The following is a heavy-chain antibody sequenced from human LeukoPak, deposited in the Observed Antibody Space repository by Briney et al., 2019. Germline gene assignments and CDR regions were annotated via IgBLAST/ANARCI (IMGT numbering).Heavy chain of an antibody. J-gene: IGHJ5*02. CDR3: ARDGVAAAGTAVGWFDP. CDR2: INHSGST. D-gene: IGHD6-13*01. Sequence: SETLSLTCAVYGGSFSGYYWSWIRQPPGKGLEWIGEINHSGSTNYNPSLKSRVTISVDTSKNQFSLKLSSVTAADTAVYYCARDGVAAAGTAVGWFDPWGQGTLVTVSS. V-gene: IGHV4-34*01. CDR1: GGSFSGYY.